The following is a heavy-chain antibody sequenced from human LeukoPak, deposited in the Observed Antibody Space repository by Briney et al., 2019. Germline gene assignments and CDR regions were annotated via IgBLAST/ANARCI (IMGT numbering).Heavy chain of an antibody. CDR3: ARAAPYCDSSGYYYYFDY. D-gene: IGHD3-22*01. CDR1: GFTFSSYS. J-gene: IGHJ4*02. Sequence: GGSLRLSCAASGFTFSSYSVNWVRQAPGKGLEWVSSIGGSSGYTYYADSVKGRFTISRDNARNSLYLQMYSLRAEDTAVYYCARAAPYCDSSGYYYYFDYWGQGTLVTVSS. CDR2: IGGSSGYT. V-gene: IGHV3-21*01.